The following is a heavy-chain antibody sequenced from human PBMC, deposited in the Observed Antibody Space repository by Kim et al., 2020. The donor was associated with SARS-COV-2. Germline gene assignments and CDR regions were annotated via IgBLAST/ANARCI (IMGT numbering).Heavy chain of an antibody. CDR1: GDTYSNYA. Sequence: SVKVSCKASGDTYSNYAITWVRQAPGQGLEWMGDIMPIFGTSNYAQKFQDRIVFTADGSTNTAYMELSSLRYEDTAVYYCANTTGNVDVWGQGTAITVSS. CDR2: IMPIFGTS. V-gene: IGHV1-69*13. J-gene: IGHJ6*02. D-gene: IGHD1-26*01. CDR3: ANTTGNVDV.